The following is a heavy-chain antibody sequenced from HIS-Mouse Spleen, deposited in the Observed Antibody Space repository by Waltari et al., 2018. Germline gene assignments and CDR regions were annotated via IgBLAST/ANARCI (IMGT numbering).Heavy chain of an antibody. J-gene: IGHJ2*01. CDR2: IYYSGST. CDR3: AREIPYSSSWYDWYFDL. V-gene: IGHV4-39*07. CDR1: GGSIRSSRYY. Sequence: QLQLQESGPGLVTPSEPLSLTCTVSGGSIRSSRYYWGWIRQPPGKGLEWIGSIYYSGSTYYNPSLKSRVTISVDTSKNQFSLKLSSVTAADTAVYYCAREIPYSSSWYDWYFDLWGRGTLVTVSS. D-gene: IGHD6-13*01.